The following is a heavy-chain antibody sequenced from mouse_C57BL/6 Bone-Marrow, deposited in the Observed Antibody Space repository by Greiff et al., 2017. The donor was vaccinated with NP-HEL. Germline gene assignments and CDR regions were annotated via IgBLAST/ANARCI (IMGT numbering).Heavy chain of an antibody. D-gene: IGHD2-5*01. V-gene: IGHV3-8*01. CDR2: ISYSGST. J-gene: IGHJ1*03. CDR1: GYSITSDY. Sequence: EVQLQESGPGLAKPSQSLSLSCSVSGYSITSDYWNWIRKFPGNKLEYMGYISYSGSTYYNPSLKSRISITRDTSKNQYYRQLKSVTTEDTATYDCARYAYSNYPYWYFDVWGTGTTVTVSS. CDR3: ARYAYSNYPYWYFDV.